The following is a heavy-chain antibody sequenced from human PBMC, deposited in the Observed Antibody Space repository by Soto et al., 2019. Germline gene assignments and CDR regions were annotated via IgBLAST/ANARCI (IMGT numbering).Heavy chain of an antibody. CDR1: GGSFSGYY. CDR3: ARGPTSAMVPYPLNFDY. J-gene: IGHJ4*02. D-gene: IGHD5-18*01. Sequence: PSETLSLTCAVYGGSFSGYYWSWIRQPPGKGLEWIGEINHSGSTNYNPSLKSRVTISVDTSKNQFSLKLSSVTAADTAVYYCARGPTSAMVPYPLNFDYWGQGTLVTVSS. V-gene: IGHV4-34*01. CDR2: INHSGST.